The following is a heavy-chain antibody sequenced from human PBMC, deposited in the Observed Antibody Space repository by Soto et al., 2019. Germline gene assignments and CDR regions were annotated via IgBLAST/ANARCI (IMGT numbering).Heavy chain of an antibody. CDR2: INAGNGNT. CDR1: GYTFTSYA. CDR3: ARDFPRIAAAGRGNWFDP. Sequence: EASVKVSCKASGYTFTSYAMHWVRQAPGQRREWMGWINAGNGNTKDSQKFQGRVTITRDTSASTAYMELNRLRSEDTAVYYRARDFPRIAAAGRGNWFDPWGQGTLVTVSS. V-gene: IGHV1-3*01. D-gene: IGHD6-13*01. J-gene: IGHJ5*02.